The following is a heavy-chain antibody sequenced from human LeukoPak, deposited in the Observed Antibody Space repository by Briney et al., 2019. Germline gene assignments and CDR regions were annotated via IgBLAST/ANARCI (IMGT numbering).Heavy chain of an antibody. J-gene: IGHJ4*02. CDR1: GGSFSSYY. Sequence: SETLSLTCAVYGGSFSSYYWSWIRQPPGKGLEWIGYIYYSGSTNYNPSLKSRVTISVDTSRNQFSLKLSSVTAADTAVYYCARGTEQQLVDYYFDYWGQGTLVTVSS. CDR2: IYYSGST. D-gene: IGHD6-13*01. CDR3: ARGTEQQLVDYYFDY. V-gene: IGHV4-59*12.